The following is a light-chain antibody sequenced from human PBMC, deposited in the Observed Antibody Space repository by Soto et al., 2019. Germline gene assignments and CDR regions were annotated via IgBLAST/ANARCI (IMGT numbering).Light chain of an antibody. CDR3: AAWDDSLNGPL. V-gene: IGLV1-44*01. J-gene: IGLJ3*02. CDR1: SSNIGSNT. CDR2: SNN. Sequence: QSVLTQPPSASGTPGQRVTISWSGSSSNIGSNTVNWYQQLPGTAPKLLIYSNNQRPSGVPDRFSGSKSGTSASLAISGLQSEDEADYYCAAWDDSLNGPLFGGGTKLTVL.